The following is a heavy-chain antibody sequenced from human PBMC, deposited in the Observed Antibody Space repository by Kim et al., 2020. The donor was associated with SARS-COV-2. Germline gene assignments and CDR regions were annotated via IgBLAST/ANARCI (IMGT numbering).Heavy chain of an antibody. Sequence: SVKVSCKASGFTFTSSAVQWVRQARGQRLEWIGWIVVGSGNTNYAQKFQERVTITRDMSTSTAYMELSSLRSEDTAVYYCAAYYCSGGSCLDYWGQGTLVTVSS. V-gene: IGHV1-58*01. CDR1: GFTFTSSA. J-gene: IGHJ4*02. CDR2: IVVGSGNT. CDR3: AAYYCSGGSCLDY. D-gene: IGHD2-15*01.